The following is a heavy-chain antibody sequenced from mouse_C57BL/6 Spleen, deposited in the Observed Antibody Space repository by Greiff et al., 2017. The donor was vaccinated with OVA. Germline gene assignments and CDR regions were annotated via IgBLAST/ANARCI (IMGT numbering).Heavy chain of an antibody. CDR3: ATTVADD. J-gene: IGHJ2*01. V-gene: IGHV1-82*01. D-gene: IGHD1-1*01. CDR2: IYPGDGDT. Sequence: VQLQQSGPELVKPGASVKISCKASGYAFSSSWMNWVKQRPGKGLEWIGRIYPGDGDTNYNGKFKGKATLTADKSSSTAYMQLSSLTSEDSAVDVCATTVADDWGKGTTLTVSS. CDR1: GYAFSSSW.